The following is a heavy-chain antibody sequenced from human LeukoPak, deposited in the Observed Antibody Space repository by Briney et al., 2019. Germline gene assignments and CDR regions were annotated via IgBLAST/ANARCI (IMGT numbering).Heavy chain of an antibody. Sequence: GRSLRLSCAASGFTFSSYGMHWVRQAPGKGLEWVAVIWYDGSNKYYADSVKGRFTISRDNSKNTLYLRMNSLRAEDTAVYYCARDETLTIFGSYYFDYWGQGTLVTVSS. J-gene: IGHJ4*02. CDR1: GFTFSSYG. V-gene: IGHV3-33*01. CDR2: IWYDGSNK. D-gene: IGHD3-9*01. CDR3: ARDETLTIFGSYYFDY.